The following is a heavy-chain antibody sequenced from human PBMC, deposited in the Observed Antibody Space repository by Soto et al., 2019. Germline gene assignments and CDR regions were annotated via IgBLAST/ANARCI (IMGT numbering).Heavy chain of an antibody. V-gene: IGHV1-69*04. J-gene: IGHJ3*02. CDR1: GGTFSSYT. CDR3: ARDQITMVRGVSNAFAI. D-gene: IGHD3-10*01. CDR2: IIPILGIA. Sequence: GASVKVSCKASGGTFSSYTISWVRQAPGQGLEWMGRIIPILGIANYAQKFQGRVTITADKSTSTAYMELSSLRSEDTAVYYCARDQITMVRGVSNAFAIWGQGTMVTVSS.